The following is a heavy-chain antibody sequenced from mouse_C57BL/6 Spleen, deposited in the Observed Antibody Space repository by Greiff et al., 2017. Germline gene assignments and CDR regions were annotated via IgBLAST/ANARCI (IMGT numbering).Heavy chain of an antibody. Sequence: QVKLQQPGAELVKPGASVKLSCKASGYTFTSYWMHWVKQRPGRGLEWIGRISTNSGGTKYNEKFKRKATLTVDKPASTAYMQLSSLTSEDSAVYYCARSLTTVVASPFGYWGQGTTLTVSS. CDR2: ISTNSGGT. D-gene: IGHD1-1*01. J-gene: IGHJ2*01. CDR1: GYTFTSYW. V-gene: IGHV1-72*01. CDR3: ARSLTTVVASPFGY.